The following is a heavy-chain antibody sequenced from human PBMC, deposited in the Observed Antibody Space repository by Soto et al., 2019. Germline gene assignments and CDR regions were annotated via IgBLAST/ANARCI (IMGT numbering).Heavy chain of an antibody. D-gene: IGHD5-18*01. Sequence: SETLSLTCAVSGGSISSGGSSWSWIRQPPGKGLEWIGYIYHSGSTYYNPSLKSRVTISVDTSKNQFSLKLTSVTAADTAVYYCARDNGYSYGYNLDHWGQGTLVTVSS. V-gene: IGHV4-30-2*01. CDR3: ARDNGYSYGYNLDH. CDR2: IYHSGST. J-gene: IGHJ4*02. CDR1: GGSISSGGSS.